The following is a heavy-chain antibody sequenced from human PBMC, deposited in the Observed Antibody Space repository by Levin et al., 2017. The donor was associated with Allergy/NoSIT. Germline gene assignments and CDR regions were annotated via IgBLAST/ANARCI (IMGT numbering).Heavy chain of an antibody. Sequence: RGESLKISCKGSGYTFTNYWIGWVRQMPGKGLEWMGIIYPGDSDTRYSPSLEGQVTISADKSITTAYLQWSSLKASDTAMYYCAVVQTSGWYYFDYWGQGTLVTVSS. CDR2: IYPGDSDT. CDR3: AVVQTSGWYYFDY. J-gene: IGHJ4*02. D-gene: IGHD6-19*01. V-gene: IGHV5-51*01. CDR1: GYTFTNYW.